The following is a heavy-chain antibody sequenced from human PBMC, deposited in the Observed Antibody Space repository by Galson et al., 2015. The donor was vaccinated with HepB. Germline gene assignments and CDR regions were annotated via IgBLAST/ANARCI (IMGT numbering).Heavy chain of an antibody. D-gene: IGHD3-16*01. J-gene: IGHJ5*02. CDR2: IIPILGIA. CDR1: GDTFSSYA. Sequence: SVKVSCKASGDTFSSYAISWVRQAPGQGLEWMGRIIPILGIANYAQKFQGRVTITADKSTSAAYMELRSLRSEDTAVYYCARDGGAYSLRSFAPWVQVTLGTVSS. CDR3: ARDGGAYSLRSFAP. V-gene: IGHV1-69*04.